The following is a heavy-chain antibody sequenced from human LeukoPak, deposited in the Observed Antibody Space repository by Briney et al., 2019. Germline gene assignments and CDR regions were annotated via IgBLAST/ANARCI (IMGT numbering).Heavy chain of an antibody. CDR3: AKEGNDYGANSIDY. CDR1: GGSISSYY. J-gene: IGHJ4*02. V-gene: IGHV4-59*01. Sequence: SETLSLTCTVSGGSISSYYGSWIRQPPGKGLEWIGWMFFTGDTNYNPSLNRRVTISVDHSWNQFSLKLTAVTAADRAGYYCAKEGNDYGANSIDYWGQGTLVTVSS. CDR2: MFFTGDT. D-gene: IGHD4-23*01.